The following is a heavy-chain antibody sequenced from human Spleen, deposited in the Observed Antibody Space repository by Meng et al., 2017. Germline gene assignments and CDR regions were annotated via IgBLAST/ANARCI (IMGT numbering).Heavy chain of an antibody. CDR3: ALTGDRTFDV. Sequence: SVKVSGKASGYTFTSYGISWLRQAPGQGLEWVGWINPNIGGTNSAQKFQGRVTMTRDTSISTAYMELSSLTSDDTAIYYRALTGDRTFDVWGQGTMVTVSS. D-gene: IGHD1-20*01. CDR2: INPNIGGT. J-gene: IGHJ3*01. V-gene: IGHV1-2*02. CDR1: GYTFTSYG.